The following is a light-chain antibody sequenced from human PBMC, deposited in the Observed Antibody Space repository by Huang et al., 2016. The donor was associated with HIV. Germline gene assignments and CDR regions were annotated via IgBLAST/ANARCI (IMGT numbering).Light chain of an antibody. CDR1: QGISSY. CDR2: SAS. CDR3: QQYYIYPHA. J-gene: IGKJ2*01. V-gene: IGKV1-8*01. Sequence: AIRMTQSPSSLSASTGDRVTITCRASQGISSYLAWYQQKPGKAPKLLISSASPLQGGVPSRFSGSGFGTDFTLTISSLQSEDLGTYYCQQYYIYPHAFGQGTKLEI.